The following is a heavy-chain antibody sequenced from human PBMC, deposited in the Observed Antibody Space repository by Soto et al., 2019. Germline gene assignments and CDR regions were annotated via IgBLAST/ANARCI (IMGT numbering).Heavy chain of an antibody. CDR2: IYYSGST. J-gene: IGHJ4*02. D-gene: IGHD4-17*01. V-gene: IGHV4-30-4*01. CDR1: GGSISSGGYY. CDR3: ARVLTYGDYDDY. Sequence: SETLSLTCTVSGGSISSGGYYWSWIRQPPGKGLEWIGYIYYSGSTYYNPSLKSRVTISVDTSKNQFSLKLSSVTAADTAVYYCARVLTYGDYDDYWGQGTLVTVSS.